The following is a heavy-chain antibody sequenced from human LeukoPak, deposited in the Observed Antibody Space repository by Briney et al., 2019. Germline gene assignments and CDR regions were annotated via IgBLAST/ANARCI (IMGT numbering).Heavy chain of an antibody. CDR3: ARQVGGSKQVDY. Sequence: SETLSLTCAVYGGSFSGYYWSWIRQPPGKGLERIGEINHSGSTYYNPSLKSRVTISVDTSKNQFTLKLSSVTAPDTAVYYCARQVGGSKQVDYWGQGTLVTVSS. J-gene: IGHJ4*02. D-gene: IGHD1-26*01. V-gene: IGHV4-34*01. CDR2: INHSGST. CDR1: GGSFSGYY.